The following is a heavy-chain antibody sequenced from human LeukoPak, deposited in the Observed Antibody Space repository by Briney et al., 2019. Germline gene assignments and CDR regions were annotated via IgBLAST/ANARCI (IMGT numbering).Heavy chain of an antibody. CDR3: ARHSLAAADYYGMDV. V-gene: IGHV4-34*01. J-gene: IGHJ6*02. CDR1: GGSFSGYY. Sequence: SSETLSLTCAVYGGSFSGYYWSWIRQPPGKGLEWIGEINHSGSTNYNPSLKSRVTISVDTSKNQFSLKLSSVTAADTAVYYCARHSLAAADYYGMDVWGQGTTVTVSS. D-gene: IGHD6-13*01. CDR2: INHSGST.